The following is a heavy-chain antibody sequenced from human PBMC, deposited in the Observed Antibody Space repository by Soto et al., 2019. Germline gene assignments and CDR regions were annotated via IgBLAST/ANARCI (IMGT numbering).Heavy chain of an antibody. V-gene: IGHV4-34*01. D-gene: IGHD1-26*01. CDR2: INHSGST. CDR3: VSALGLLGAHKALHY. CDR1: GGSFSGYY. Sequence: SETLSLTCAVYGGSFSGYYWTWIRQPPGKGLEWIGEINHSGSTNYTPSLKSRVTISVDTSKNQFSLKLSSVTAADTAVYYCVSALGLLGAHKALHYWGQGTLVTVSS. J-gene: IGHJ4*02.